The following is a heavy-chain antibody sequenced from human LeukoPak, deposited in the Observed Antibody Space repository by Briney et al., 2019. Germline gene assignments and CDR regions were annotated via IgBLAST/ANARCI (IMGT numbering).Heavy chain of an antibody. V-gene: IGHV4-59*01. CDR1: GGSISSYY. J-gene: IGHJ4*02. CDR3: GRVNWGSGIDY. CDR2: IYYSGSI. D-gene: IGHD7-27*01. Sequence: SETLSLTCTVSGGSISSYYWSRIRQPPGKGLERIGYIYYSGSINYNPSLKSRVTISVDTSKNQFSLKLSSVTAADTAVYYCGRVNWGSGIDYWGQGTLVTVSS.